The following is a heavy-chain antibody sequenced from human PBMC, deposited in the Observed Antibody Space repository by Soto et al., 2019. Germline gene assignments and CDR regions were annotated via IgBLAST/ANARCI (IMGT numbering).Heavy chain of an antibody. D-gene: IGHD3-22*01. Sequence: QVQLVQSGAEVKKPGSSVKVSCKASGGTFSSYAISWVRQAPGQGLEWMGGIIPIFGTANYAQKFQGRVTITADEARSTAYMEVSSLRSEDTAVYYCAMTYYYDSSGYYLTQRNDYWGQGTLVTVSS. CDR3: AMTYYYDSSGYYLTQRNDY. V-gene: IGHV1-69*01. CDR1: GGTFSSYA. J-gene: IGHJ4*02. CDR2: IIPIFGTA.